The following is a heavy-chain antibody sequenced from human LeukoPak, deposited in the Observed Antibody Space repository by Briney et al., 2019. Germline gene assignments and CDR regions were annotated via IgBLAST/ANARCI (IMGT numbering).Heavy chain of an antibody. J-gene: IGHJ4*02. D-gene: IGHD6-19*01. Sequence: PSETLSLTCTVSGGSISSSSYYWGWIRQPPGKGLEWIGSICYSGSTYYNPSLKSRVTISVDTSKNQFSLKLSSVTAADTAVYYCARSDDSSGWYPGGSFSHWGQGTLVTVSS. CDR3: ARSDDSSGWYPGGSFSH. CDR2: ICYSGST. V-gene: IGHV4-39*01. CDR1: GGSISSSSYY.